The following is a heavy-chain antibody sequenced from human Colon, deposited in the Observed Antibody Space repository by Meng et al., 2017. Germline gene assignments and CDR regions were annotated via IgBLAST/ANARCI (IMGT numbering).Heavy chain of an antibody. V-gene: IGHV3-48*03. Sequence: GGSLRLSCGASEFTFSSYEMNWVRQAPGKGLEWVSYISSSGRIIYYADSVKGRFTISRDNAQNSLYLQKNSLTVEDTAVYYLARDREGPASFGMDVWGQGTTVTVSS. CDR1: EFTFSSYE. J-gene: IGHJ6*02. CDR2: ISSSGRII. D-gene: IGHD2-2*01. CDR3: ARDREGPASFGMDV.